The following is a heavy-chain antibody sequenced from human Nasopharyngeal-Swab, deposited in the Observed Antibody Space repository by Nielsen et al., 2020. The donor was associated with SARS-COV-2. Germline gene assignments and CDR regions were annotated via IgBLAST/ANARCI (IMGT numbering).Heavy chain of an antibody. CDR1: GYSFTIYG. Sequence: ASVKVSCKASGYSFTIYGISWVRQAPGQGLEWMGWISAYSANTNYAQKLQDRVTMTTDTATSTAYLELTSLRFDDTAVHYCARDLATVYDPRYYGLDVWGQGTTVTVSS. D-gene: IGHD3-16*02. CDR2: ISAYSANT. V-gene: IGHV1-18*01. J-gene: IGHJ6*02. CDR3: ARDLATVYDPRYYGLDV.